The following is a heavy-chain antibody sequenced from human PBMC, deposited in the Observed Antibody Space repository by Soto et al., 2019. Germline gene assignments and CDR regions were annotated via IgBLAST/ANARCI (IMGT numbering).Heavy chain of an antibody. CDR3: ARARDSYSSGWLQAGSFYFFGMDV. D-gene: IGHD6-19*01. CDR2: IWFDGSVE. Sequence: QVLLVESGGGVVQPGGSLRLSCAASGFSFKNYGIHWVRQAPGKGLEWVAVIWFDGSVEYYADSVQGRFTISRDNAKNTVCLLMNTLRAEDTAIYYCARARDSYSSGWLQAGSFYFFGMDVWGPGATVTVSS. J-gene: IGHJ6*02. V-gene: IGHV3-33*01. CDR1: GFSFKNYG.